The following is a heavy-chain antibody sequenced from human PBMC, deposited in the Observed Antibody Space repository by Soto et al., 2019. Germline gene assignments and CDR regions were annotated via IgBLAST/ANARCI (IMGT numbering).Heavy chain of an antibody. CDR1: GYSFTSYW. V-gene: IGHV5-10-1*01. Sequence: GESLKISCKGSGYSFTSYWISWVRQMPGKGLEWMGRIDPSDSYTNYSPSFQGHVTISADKSISTAYLQWSSLKASDTAMYYCARGVGLTGRYYYYGMDVWGQGTTVT. J-gene: IGHJ6*02. D-gene: IGHD3-9*01. CDR3: ARGVGLTGRYYYYGMDV. CDR2: IDPSDSYT.